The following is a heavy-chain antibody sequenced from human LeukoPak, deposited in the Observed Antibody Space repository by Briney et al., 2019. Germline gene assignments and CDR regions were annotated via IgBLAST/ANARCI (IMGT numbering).Heavy chain of an antibody. V-gene: IGHV1-2*06. CDR3: ARGLLGDYAIDY. J-gene: IGHJ4*02. Sequence: ASVKVSCKASGYTFTGYYMHWVRQAPGQGLEWMGRINPNSGGTNYAQKFQGRVTMTRDTSISTAYMELSSLRSEDTAVYYCARGLLGDYAIDYWGQGTLVTVSS. CDR1: GYTFTGYY. CDR2: INPNSGGT. D-gene: IGHD4-17*01.